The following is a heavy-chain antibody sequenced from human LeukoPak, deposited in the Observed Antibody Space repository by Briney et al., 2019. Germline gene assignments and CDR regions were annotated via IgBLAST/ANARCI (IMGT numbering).Heavy chain of an antibody. V-gene: IGHV3-23*01. Sequence: PGGSLRLSCAASGFTFSSYAMSWLRQAPGKGLEWVSGVGGSGGSTYYADSVKGRFTISKDNSKNTLYLQKNSLRDADRSVYYCVKDLDIVATITGNWGQGTLVTVSS. CDR2: VGGSGGST. J-gene: IGHJ4*02. CDR1: GFTFSSYA. CDR3: VKDLDIVATITGN. D-gene: IGHD5-12*01.